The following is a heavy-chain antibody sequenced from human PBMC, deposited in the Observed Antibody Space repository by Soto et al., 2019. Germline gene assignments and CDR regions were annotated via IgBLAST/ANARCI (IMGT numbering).Heavy chain of an antibody. V-gene: IGHV4-30-2*01. CDR3: ARVPHY. J-gene: IGHJ4*02. CDR1: GGSISSGGYS. Sequence: SETLSLTCAVSGGSISSGGYSWSWIGQPPGKGLEWIGYIYHSGSPYYNPSLKSRVTISVDRSKNQFSLKLSSVTAADTAVYYCARVPHYWGQGTLVTVS. CDR2: IYHSGSP.